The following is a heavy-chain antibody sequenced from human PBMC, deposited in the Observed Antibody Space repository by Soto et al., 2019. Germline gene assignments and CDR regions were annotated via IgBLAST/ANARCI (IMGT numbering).Heavy chain of an antibody. D-gene: IGHD6-19*01. CDR1: GFTFSGSA. V-gene: IGHV3-73*01. CDR3: TRRAYSSGWYYDY. Sequence: LRLSCAASGFTFSGSAMHWVRQASGKGLEWVGRIRSKANSYATAYAASVKGRFTISRDDSKNTAYLQMNSLKTEDTAVYYCTRRAYSSGWYYDYWGQGTLVTVS. J-gene: IGHJ4*02. CDR2: IRSKANSYAT.